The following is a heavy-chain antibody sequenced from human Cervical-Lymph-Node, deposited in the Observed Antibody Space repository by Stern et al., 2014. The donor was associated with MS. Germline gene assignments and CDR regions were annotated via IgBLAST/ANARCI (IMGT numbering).Heavy chain of an antibody. CDR3: PRCCYDSSVGYFDY. Sequence: QLVQSGAEVMKPGASVKVSCKASGDTFTDYYIHWVRQAPGQGLEWSGRINLIGGGPLYTQKFHGRVTMTTDMSISTAYLELRGLRSDDTAVYYCPRCCYDSSVGYFDYWGQGTLVTVSS. CDR2: INLIGGGP. J-gene: IGHJ4*02. V-gene: IGHV1-2*06. D-gene: IGHD3-22*01. CDR1: GDTFTDYY.